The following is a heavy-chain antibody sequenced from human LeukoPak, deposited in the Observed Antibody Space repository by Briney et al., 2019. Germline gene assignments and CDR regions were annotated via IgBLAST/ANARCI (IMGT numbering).Heavy chain of an antibody. Sequence: GGSLRLSCSASGFTFSRYAMHWVRQAPGKGLEYVSGINDNGGRTHYGDSVKGRFSISRDNSKNSLHLQMSTLRAEDTALYYCVKDVGGSYAFDYWGQGILVTVAS. V-gene: IGHV3-64D*09. D-gene: IGHD1-26*01. CDR1: GFTFSRYA. CDR3: VKDVGGSYAFDY. J-gene: IGHJ4*02. CDR2: INDNGGRT.